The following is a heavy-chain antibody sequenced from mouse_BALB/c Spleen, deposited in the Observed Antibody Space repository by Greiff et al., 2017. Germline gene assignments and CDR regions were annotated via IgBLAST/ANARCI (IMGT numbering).Heavy chain of an antibody. CDR1: GFTFSSYA. V-gene: IGHV5-6-5*01. J-gene: IGHJ1*01. Sequence: EVQVVESGGGLVKPGGSLKLSCAASGFTFSSYAMSWVRQTPEKRLEWVASISSGGSTYYPDSVKGRFTISRDNARNILYLQMSSLRSEDTAMYYCARERYFDVWGAGTTVTVSS. CDR3: ARERYFDV. CDR2: ISSGGST.